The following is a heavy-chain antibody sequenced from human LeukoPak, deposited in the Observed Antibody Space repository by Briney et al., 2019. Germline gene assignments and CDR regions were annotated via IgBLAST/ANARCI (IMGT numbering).Heavy chain of an antibody. Sequence: PGGSLRLSCAASGFTFSSYGMHWVRQAPGKGLEWVAVISYDGSNKYYADSVKGRFTISRDNSKNTLYLQMNSLRAEDTAVYYCAKDSRYSSSSGSNYWGQGTLVTVSS. V-gene: IGHV3-30*18. CDR3: AKDSRYSSSSGSNY. CDR2: ISYDGSNK. CDR1: GFTFSSYG. J-gene: IGHJ4*02. D-gene: IGHD6-6*01.